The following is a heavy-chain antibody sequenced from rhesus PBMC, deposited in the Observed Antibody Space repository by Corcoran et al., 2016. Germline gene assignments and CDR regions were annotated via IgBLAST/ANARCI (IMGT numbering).Heavy chain of an antibody. D-gene: IGHD5-30*01. V-gene: IGHV1-111*02. CDR3: ATEGYSGYSYWGGFDY. CDR2: IDTEDGEA. CDR1: GYTFTDYY. Sequence: EVQLVQSGAEVKKPGASVKISCKASGYTFTDYYLHWVRQAPGKGLEWKGRIDTEDGEAIHPQKFQNRVTTTADTSTDAAYMELSSLRSEDTAVYYCATEGYSGYSYWGGFDYWGQGVLVTVSS. J-gene: IGHJ4*01.